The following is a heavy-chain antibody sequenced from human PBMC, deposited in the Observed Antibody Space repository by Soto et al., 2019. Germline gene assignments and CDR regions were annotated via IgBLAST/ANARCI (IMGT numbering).Heavy chain of an antibody. D-gene: IGHD5-12*01. J-gene: IGHJ6*02. CDR1: GYTFSTYG. V-gene: IGHV1-18*01. CDR2: INAYNGDT. Sequence: QVQLVQSGAEVKKPGASVXXXXXXSGYTFSTYGISWVRQAPGQGLEWMGWINAYNGDTKYTERLQGRVTMTTDTSTSTAYMELRSLGSDDTAVYYCARRATGGMDVWGQGTTVTVFS. CDR3: ARRATGGMDV.